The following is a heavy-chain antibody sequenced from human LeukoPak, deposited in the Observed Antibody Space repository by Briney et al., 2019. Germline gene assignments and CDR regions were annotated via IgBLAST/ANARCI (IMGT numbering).Heavy chain of an antibody. V-gene: IGHV4/OR15-8*01. CDR2: VYHSGGA. CDR1: GASIASHSW. J-gene: IGHJ4*01. CDR3: AYNRNFALDN. D-gene: IGHD1-14*01. Sequence: SEALSLTCTVSGASIASHSWWSWVRQPPGKGLEWIGEVYHSGGANYKPSLKSRVTISVDTSRNHFSLKLTSVTAADTAVYFCAYNRNFALDNWGQGTLVTVSS.